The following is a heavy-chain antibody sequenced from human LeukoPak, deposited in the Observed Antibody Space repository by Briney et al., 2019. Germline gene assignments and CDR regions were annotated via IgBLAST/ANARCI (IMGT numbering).Heavy chain of an antibody. J-gene: IGHJ3*02. CDR1: GFTFSSYG. D-gene: IGHD7-27*01. CDR3: AKGNWGNAFDI. Sequence: AGGSLRLSCAASGFTFSSYGMHWVRQAPGKGLEWVAVISYDGSNKYYADSVKGRFTISRDNSKNTLYLQMNSLRAEDTAVYYCAKGNWGNAFDIWGQGTMVTVSS. CDR2: ISYDGSNK. V-gene: IGHV3-30*18.